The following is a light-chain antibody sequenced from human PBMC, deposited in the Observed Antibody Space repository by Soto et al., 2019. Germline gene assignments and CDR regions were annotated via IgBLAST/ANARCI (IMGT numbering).Light chain of an antibody. V-gene: IGKV1-5*01. J-gene: IGKJ1*01. Sequence: TQLTQSPSNLATPAGGGGTSTCRASQSIRNWLAWYQDKPGKAPKLLIYGASSLESGVPSRFSGSGSGTEFTLTIGGLQPDDFATYYCQHYNAFPWPFGEGTKVDIK. CDR3: QHYNAFPWP. CDR2: GAS. CDR1: QSIRNW.